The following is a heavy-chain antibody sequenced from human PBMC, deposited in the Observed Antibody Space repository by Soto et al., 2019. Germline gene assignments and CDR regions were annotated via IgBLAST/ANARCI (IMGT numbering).Heavy chain of an antibody. CDR1: GGSISSGGYY. CDR2: IYYSGST. CDR3: ARAVTMIGDRNWFDP. V-gene: IGHV4-31*03. Sequence: SETLSLTCTVSGGSISSGGYYWSWIRQHPGKGLEWIGYIYYSGSTYYNPSLKSRITISVDTSKNQFSLKLSSVTAADTAVYYCARAVTMIGDRNWFDPWGQGTLVTVSS. D-gene: IGHD3-22*01. J-gene: IGHJ5*02.